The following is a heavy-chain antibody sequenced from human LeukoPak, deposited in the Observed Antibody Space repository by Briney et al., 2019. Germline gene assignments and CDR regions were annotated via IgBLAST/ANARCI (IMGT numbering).Heavy chain of an antibody. D-gene: IGHD5-12*01. CDR2: IIPIFGTA. V-gene: IGHV1-69*13. CDR3: ASSRDQNRLFSCYYFLFVHY. J-gene: IGHJ4*02. CDR1: GGTFISYA. Sequence: SVKVSCKGSGGTFISYAISWVGQAPGQGLEWMGGIIPIFGTANYAQKVQGRVTITADESTSTAYMELSSLRSEDTAVYYCASSRDQNRLFSCYYFLFVHYWGQGTLVTVSS.